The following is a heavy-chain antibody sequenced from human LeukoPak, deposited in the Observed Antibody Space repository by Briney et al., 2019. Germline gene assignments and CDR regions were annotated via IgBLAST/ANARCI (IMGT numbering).Heavy chain of an antibody. V-gene: IGHV4-61*02. CDR1: GGSISSGSYY. CDR3: ARVVGGSYYDYYYYMDV. J-gene: IGHJ6*03. CDR2: IYTSGST. D-gene: IGHD1-26*01. Sequence: SETLSLTCTVSGGSISSGSYYWSWIRQPAGKGLEWIGRIYTSGSTNYNPSLKSRVTISVDTSKNQFSLKLSSVTAADTAVYYCARVVGGSYYDYYYYMDVWGKGTTVTISS.